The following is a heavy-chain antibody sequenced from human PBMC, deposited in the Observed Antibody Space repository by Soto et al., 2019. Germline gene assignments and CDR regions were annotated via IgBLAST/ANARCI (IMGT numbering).Heavy chain of an antibody. J-gene: IGHJ4*02. CDR2: IYWDDGQ. CDR1: GFSLSTTGVA. D-gene: IGHD5-18*01. Sequence: QITLKESGPTLVKPTQTLTLTCTFSGFSLSTTGVAVGWIRQPPGKALEWLALIYWDDGQRYSPSLKNRLTIIKDTSKNQVFLTVTNMDPVDTGTYFCAHAHAARVLALDYWGQGTLVTVSS. CDR3: AHAHAARVLALDY. V-gene: IGHV2-5*02.